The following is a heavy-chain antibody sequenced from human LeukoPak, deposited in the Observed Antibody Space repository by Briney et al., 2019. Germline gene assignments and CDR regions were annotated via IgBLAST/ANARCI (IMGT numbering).Heavy chain of an antibody. D-gene: IGHD2-15*01. Sequence: ASETLSLTCTVSGGSISSYYWSWIRQPPGKGLEWIGYIYYSGSTNYNPSLKSRVTTSVDTSKNQFSLKLSSVTAADTAVYYCARDASGSGNDYWGQGTLVTVSS. CDR3: ARDASGSGNDY. V-gene: IGHV4-59*01. CDR2: IYYSGST. J-gene: IGHJ4*02. CDR1: GGSISSYY.